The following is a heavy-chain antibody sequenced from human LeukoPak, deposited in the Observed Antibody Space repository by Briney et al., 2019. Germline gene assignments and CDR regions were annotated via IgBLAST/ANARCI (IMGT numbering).Heavy chain of an antibody. D-gene: IGHD2-15*01. V-gene: IGHV3-48*03. J-gene: IGHJ4*02. CDR1: GFTFSSYE. CDR2: ISSSGSTI. Sequence: LGGSLRLSCAASGFTFSSYEMNWVRQAPGKGLEWVSYISSSGSTIYYADSVKGRFTISRDNAKNSLYLQMNSLRAQDTAVYYCARDRDVVVVAAAFDYWGQGTLVTVSS. CDR3: ARDRDVVVVAAAFDY.